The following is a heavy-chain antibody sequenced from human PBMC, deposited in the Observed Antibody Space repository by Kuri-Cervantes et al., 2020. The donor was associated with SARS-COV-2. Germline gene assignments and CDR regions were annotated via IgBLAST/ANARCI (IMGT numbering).Heavy chain of an antibody. CDR1: GFTFSSYE. V-gene: IGHV3-48*03. CDR3: ARGDSSGYLYYFDY. J-gene: IGHJ4*02. CDR2: ISSSGSTI. Sequence: GGSLRLSCAASGFTFSSYEMNWVRQAPGKGLEWVSYISSSGSTIYYADSVKGRFTISRDNAKNSLYLQMNSLRAEDTAVYYCARGDSSGYLYYFDYWGQGTLVTVS. D-gene: IGHD3-22*01.